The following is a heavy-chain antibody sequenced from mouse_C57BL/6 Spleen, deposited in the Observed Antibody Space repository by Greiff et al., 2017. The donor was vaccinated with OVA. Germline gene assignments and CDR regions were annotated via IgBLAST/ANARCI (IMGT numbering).Heavy chain of an antibody. V-gene: IGHV1-55*01. J-gene: IGHJ2*01. CDR3: ARCITTVVATSDYFDY. Sequence: QVQLQQPGAELVKPGASVKMSCKASGYTFTSYWITWVKQRPGQGLEWIGDIYPGSGSTNYNEKFKSKATLTVDTSSSTAYMQLSSLTSEDSAVYYCARCITTVVATSDYFDYWGQGTTLTVSS. D-gene: IGHD1-1*01. CDR2: IYPGSGST. CDR1: GYTFTSYW.